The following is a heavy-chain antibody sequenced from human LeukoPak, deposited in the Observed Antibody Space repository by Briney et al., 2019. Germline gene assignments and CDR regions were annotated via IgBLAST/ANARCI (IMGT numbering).Heavy chain of an antibody. CDR2: IYYSGST. D-gene: IGHD3-3*01. V-gene: IGHV4-59*01. CDR1: GGSISDYY. J-gene: IGHJ4*02. CDR3: ARAGRDFWGNANFDN. Sequence: SETLSLTCTVSGGSISDYYWSWIRHPPGKGLEWIGNIYYSGSTNYNPSLKTRVTISVDTSKNQFSLKLSSVTAADTAVYYCARAGRDFWGNANFDNWGQGTLVIVSS.